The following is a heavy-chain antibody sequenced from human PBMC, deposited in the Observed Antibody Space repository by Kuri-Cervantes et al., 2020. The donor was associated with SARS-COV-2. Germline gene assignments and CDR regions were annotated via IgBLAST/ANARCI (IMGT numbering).Heavy chain of an antibody. CDR3: AREITGVRLRWRRVDY. J-gene: IGHJ4*02. CDR1: GGSISSYY. CDR2: IYTSGST. D-gene: IGHD4-23*01. Sequence: SETLSLTCTVSGGSISSYYWSWIRQPAGKGLEWIGRIYTSGSTNYNPSLKSRVTISVDTSKNQFSLKLSSVTAADTAVYYCAREITGVRLRWRRVDYWGQGTLVTVSS. V-gene: IGHV4-4*07.